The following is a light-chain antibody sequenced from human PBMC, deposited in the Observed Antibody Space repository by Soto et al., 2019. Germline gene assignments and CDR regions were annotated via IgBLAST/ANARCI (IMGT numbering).Light chain of an antibody. V-gene: IGKV1-9*01. J-gene: IGKJ5*01. CDR2: AAS. CDR1: QGISSY. Sequence: IQLTQSPSSLSASVGDRVTITCRASQGISSYLAWYQQKPGKAPKLLIYAASTLQSGVPSRFSGSGSGTDFTLTINSLQPEDFATYYCQQLNSYPITFGQGTRLELK. CDR3: QQLNSYPIT.